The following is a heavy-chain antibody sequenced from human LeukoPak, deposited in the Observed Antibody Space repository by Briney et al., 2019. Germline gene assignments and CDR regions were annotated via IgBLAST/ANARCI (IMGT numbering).Heavy chain of an antibody. Sequence: SGGSLRLSCAASGFTFSSFDMNWVRQAPGKGLEWVSSISTSSRYIYYRDSVKGRFTISRDDAKNSLYLQMNSLRVEDTAVYYCARADCSGSTCYLRRSWFDPWGQGTLVTVSP. J-gene: IGHJ5*02. CDR2: ISTSSRYI. D-gene: IGHD2-2*01. V-gene: IGHV3-21*01. CDR3: ARADCSGSTCYLRRSWFDP. CDR1: GFTFSSFD.